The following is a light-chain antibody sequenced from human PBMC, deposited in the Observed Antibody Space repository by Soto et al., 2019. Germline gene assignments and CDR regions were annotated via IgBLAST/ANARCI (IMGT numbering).Light chain of an antibody. CDR2: GAS. CDR3: LQYNDWTRT. Sequence: EILMTQSPATLSVPPGERATLSCRASQSVNANLAWYQQKSGRAPRLLIFGASTRATDIPGRFSGSGSGTEFTLTISSLQPEDFAVYYCLQYNDWTRTFGQGTKVDIX. CDR1: QSVNAN. V-gene: IGKV3-15*01. J-gene: IGKJ1*01.